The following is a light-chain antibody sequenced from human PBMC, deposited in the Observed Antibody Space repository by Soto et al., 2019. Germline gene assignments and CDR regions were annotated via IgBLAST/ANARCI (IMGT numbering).Light chain of an antibody. CDR2: DAS. J-gene: IGKJ5*01. CDR1: QSVSSSY. V-gene: IGKV3-11*01. CDR3: QQRSNWPPIT. Sequence: EIVMTQSPATLCVSPGQIPTVSCMASQSVSSSYLAWYQQKPGQAPRLLIYDASNRATGIPARFSGSGSGTDFTLTISSLEPEDFAVYYCQQRSNWPPITFGQGTRLEIK.